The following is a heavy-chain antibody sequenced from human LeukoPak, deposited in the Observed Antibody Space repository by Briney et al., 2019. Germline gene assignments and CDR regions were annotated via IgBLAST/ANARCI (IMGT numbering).Heavy chain of an antibody. CDR2: IYYSGDI. V-gene: IGHV4-39*01. CDR1: GGSISSSTYY. Sequence: PSETLSLTCTVSGGSISSSTYYWGWIRQPPGKGLEWIGSIYYSGDIYHNPSLMSRVTISVDTSRNQFSLKLRSVTAADTAIYYCSRHNYGDYGAFDIWGQGTMVTVSS. J-gene: IGHJ3*02. D-gene: IGHD4-17*01. CDR3: SRHNYGDYGAFDI.